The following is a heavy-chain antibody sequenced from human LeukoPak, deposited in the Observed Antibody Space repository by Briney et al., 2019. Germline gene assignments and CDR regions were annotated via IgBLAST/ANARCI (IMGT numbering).Heavy chain of an antibody. CDR2: ISAYNGNT. Sequence: ASVKVSCKASGYTFTSYGISWVRQAPGQGLEWMGWISAYNGNTNYAQKLQGRVTMTTDTSTSTAYMELRSLRSDDTAVYYCARDPGLTITFGGVKGSFDYWGQGTLVTVSS. V-gene: IGHV1-18*04. D-gene: IGHD3-16*01. CDR1: GYTFTSYG. CDR3: ARDPGLTITFGGVKGSFDY. J-gene: IGHJ4*02.